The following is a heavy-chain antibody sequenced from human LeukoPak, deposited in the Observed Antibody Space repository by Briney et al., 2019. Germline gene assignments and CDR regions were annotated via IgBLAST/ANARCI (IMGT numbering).Heavy chain of an antibody. CDR1: GYTFTGYY. CDR3: ARDQTTLLFDY. Sequence: ASVKVSCKASGYTFTGYYMHWVRQAPGQGLEWMGRINPNSGGTNYAQKFQGRVTITADKSTSTAYMELSSLRSEDTAVYYCARDQTTLLFDYWGQGTLVTVSS. V-gene: IGHV1-2*06. D-gene: IGHD4-17*01. CDR2: INPNSGGT. J-gene: IGHJ4*02.